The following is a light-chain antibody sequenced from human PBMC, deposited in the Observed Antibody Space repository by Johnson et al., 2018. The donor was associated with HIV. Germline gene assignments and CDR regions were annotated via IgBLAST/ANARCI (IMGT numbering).Light chain of an antibody. V-gene: IGLV1-51*02. CDR1: SSNIGKNS. Sequence: QSVLTQPPSVSAAPGQKVTIPCSGSSSNIGKNSVSWYQQLPGTAPKLLIYESNKRPSGIPDRFSGSKSGTSATLGITGLQTADEADYYCGTWDYTLKTGFFGTGTKVTVL. CDR3: GTWDYTLKTGF. CDR2: ESN. J-gene: IGLJ1*01.